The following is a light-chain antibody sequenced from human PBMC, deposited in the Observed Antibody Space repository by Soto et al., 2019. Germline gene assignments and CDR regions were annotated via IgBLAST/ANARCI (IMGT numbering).Light chain of an antibody. CDR3: QGYISWPRT. CDR1: QNVLSN. J-gene: IGKJ1*01. V-gene: IGKV3-15*01. Sequence: EITMTQSPATLSVPAGERATLSCRASQNVLSNLAWYQQKPGQAPRLLIYGASTRATGVPARFKGSGSVTECTRTIGSLQSEDFAVSYCQGYISWPRTFGQGNTVEI. CDR2: GAS.